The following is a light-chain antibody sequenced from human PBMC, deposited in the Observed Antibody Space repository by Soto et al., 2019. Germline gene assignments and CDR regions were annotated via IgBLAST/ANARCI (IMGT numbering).Light chain of an antibody. CDR2: DAS. Sequence: DIQMNQSPSSLSASVGDRVTITSQASQDISNYLNWYQQKPGKAPKLLIYDASNWETGVPSRFSGSGSGTDFTFTISSPQPEDIATYYCQQYDNLPLTFGGGTKVEIK. V-gene: IGKV1-33*01. CDR3: QQYDNLPLT. CDR1: QDISNY. J-gene: IGKJ4*01.